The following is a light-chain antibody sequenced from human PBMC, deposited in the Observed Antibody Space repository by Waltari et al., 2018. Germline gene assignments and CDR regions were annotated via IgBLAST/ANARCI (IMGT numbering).Light chain of an antibody. CDR2: DVR. V-gene: IGLV2-14*03. CDR1: TSDVGDFNS. CDR3: SSFTTSSTLL. Sequence: QSALPQPASVSASPGESIPISCTATTSDVGDFNSVSRYQQHPGTAPKFMIYDVRHRPSRVSHRFSGSKSGNTASLTISGLQAEDEAVYYCSSFTTSSTLLFGGGTKLTVL. J-gene: IGLJ2*01.